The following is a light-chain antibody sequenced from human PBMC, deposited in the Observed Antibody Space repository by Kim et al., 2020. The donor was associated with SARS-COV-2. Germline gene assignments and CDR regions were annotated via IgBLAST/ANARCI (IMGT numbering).Light chain of an antibody. CDR2: DVN. CDR1: SSGVGVSDF. J-gene: IGLJ2*01. V-gene: IGLV2-11*01. CDR3: CSYSASSVI. Sequence: QSALTQPRSVSGSPGQSVAISCTGVSSGVGVSDFVSWYQHHPGKAPKLMIYDVNKRSSGVPDRFSGSKSGNTASLTISGLQAEDEADYYCCSYSASSVIFGGGTKLTVL.